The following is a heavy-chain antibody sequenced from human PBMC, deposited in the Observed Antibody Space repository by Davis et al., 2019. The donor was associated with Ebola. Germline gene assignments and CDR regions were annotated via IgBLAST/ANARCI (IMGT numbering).Heavy chain of an antibody. CDR3: ARDLTMVRGVIMEYYFDY. J-gene: IGHJ4*02. Sequence: SETLSLTCTVSGGSISSGGYYWSWIRQHPGKGLEWIGYIYYSGSTYYNPSFKSRVTISVDTSKNQFSLKLSSVTAADTAVYYCARDLTMVRGVIMEYYFDYWGQGTLVTVSS. CDR2: IYYSGST. CDR1: GGSISSGGYY. V-gene: IGHV4-31*03. D-gene: IGHD3-10*01.